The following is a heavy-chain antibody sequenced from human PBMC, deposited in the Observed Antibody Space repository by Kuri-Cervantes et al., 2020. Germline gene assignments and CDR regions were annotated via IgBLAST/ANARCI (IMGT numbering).Heavy chain of an antibody. Sequence: ASVKVSCKASGYTFTGYYMHWVRQAPGQGLEWMGWINPNSGGTNYAQKFQGRVTMTRDTSISTAYMELSRLRSNDTAVYYCARLGLNMVRGVILYFQHWGQGTPVTVSS. J-gene: IGHJ1*01. D-gene: IGHD3-10*01. CDR3: ARLGLNMVRGVILYFQH. CDR2: INPNSGGT. V-gene: IGHV1-2*02. CDR1: GYTFTGYY.